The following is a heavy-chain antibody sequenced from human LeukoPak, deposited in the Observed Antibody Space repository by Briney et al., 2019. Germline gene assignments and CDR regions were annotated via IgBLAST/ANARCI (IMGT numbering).Heavy chain of an antibody. J-gene: IGHJ4*02. D-gene: IGHD6-13*01. V-gene: IGHV4-39*01. CDR2: IYYSGST. CDR1: GGSISSSSYY. CDR3: ARRGAAAAKDFDY. Sequence: SETLSLTCTVSGGSISSSSYYWGWIRQPPGKGLEWIGSIYYSGSTYYNPSLKSRVTISVDTSKNQFSLKLSSVTAADTAVYFCARRGAAAAKDFDYWGQGTLVTVSS.